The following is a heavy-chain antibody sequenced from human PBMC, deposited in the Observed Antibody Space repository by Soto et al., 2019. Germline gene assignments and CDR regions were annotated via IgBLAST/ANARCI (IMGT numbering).Heavy chain of an antibody. J-gene: IGHJ4*02. CDR2: INPNSGGT. CDR1: GYTFTGYY. CDR3: ARCPGSGSYISYFDY. V-gene: IGHV1-2*02. D-gene: IGHD3-10*01. Sequence: ASVKVSCKASGYTFTGYYMHWVRQAPGQGLEWMGWINPNSGGTNYAQKFQGRVTMTRDTSISTAYMELSRLRSDDTAVYYCARCPGSGSYISYFDYRGQGNLVTV.